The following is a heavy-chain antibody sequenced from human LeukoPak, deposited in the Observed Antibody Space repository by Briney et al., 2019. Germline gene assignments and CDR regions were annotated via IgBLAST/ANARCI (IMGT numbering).Heavy chain of an antibody. D-gene: IGHD6-13*01. CDR2: ISGRGGST. CDR1: GFTFSSYA. Sequence: PGGSLRLSCAASGFTFSSYAMSWVRQAPGKGLEWVSAISGRGGSTYYADSVKGRFTISRDNSKNTLYLQMNSLRAEDTAVYYCVGTPNRWSDSHYYGMDVWGQGTTVTVSS. V-gene: IGHV3-23*01. CDR3: VGTPNRWSDSHYYGMDV. J-gene: IGHJ6*02.